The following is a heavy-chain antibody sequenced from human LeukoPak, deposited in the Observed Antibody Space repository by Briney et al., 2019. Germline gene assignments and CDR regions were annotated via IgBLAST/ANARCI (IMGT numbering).Heavy chain of an antibody. CDR3: ARDSSDYGAFDI. Sequence: GASAKVSCKASGYTFTGYYMHWVRQAPGQGLEWMGWINPNSGGTNYAQKFQGRVTMTRDTSISTAYMELSRLRSDDTAVYYCARDSSDYGAFDIWGQGTMVTVSS. D-gene: IGHD3-16*01. CDR2: INPNSGGT. V-gene: IGHV1-2*02. J-gene: IGHJ3*02. CDR1: GYTFTGYY.